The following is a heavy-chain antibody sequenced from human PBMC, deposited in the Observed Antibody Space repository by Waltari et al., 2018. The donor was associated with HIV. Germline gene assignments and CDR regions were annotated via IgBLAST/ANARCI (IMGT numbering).Heavy chain of an antibody. CDR3: ARREATVVRGVYYYGMDV. CDR2: IHSDGSST. CDR1: GFPFRSSW. Sequence: EVQLVESGGGLVQPGGSLRLSCAASGFPFRSSWMPWVRQAPGKGLVWVSRIHSDGSSTSYADFVKGRFTISRDNAKNTLYLEMNSLRAEDTAVYYCARREATVVRGVYYYGMDVWGQGTTVTVSS. D-gene: IGHD3-10*01. V-gene: IGHV3-74*01. J-gene: IGHJ6*02.